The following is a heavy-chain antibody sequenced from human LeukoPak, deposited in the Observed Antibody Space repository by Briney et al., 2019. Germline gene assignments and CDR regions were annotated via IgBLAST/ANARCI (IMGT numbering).Heavy chain of an antibody. CDR1: GGSISSYY. J-gene: IGHJ4*02. CDR2: IYYSGST. CDR3: ARSYRYYFDY. D-gene: IGHD2-15*01. Sequence: SETLSLTCTVSGGSISSYYWSWIRQPPGKGLEWIGYIYYSGSTNYNPSLKSPVTISVDTSKNQFSLKLSSVTAADTAVYYCARSYRYYFDYWGQGTLVTVSS. V-gene: IGHV4-59*01.